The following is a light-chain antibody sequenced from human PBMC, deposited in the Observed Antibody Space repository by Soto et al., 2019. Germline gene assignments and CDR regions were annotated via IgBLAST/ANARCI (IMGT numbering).Light chain of an antibody. Sequence: QSALTQPASVSGSPGQSIIISCTGTSSDVGSYNFVSWYQQHPGKAPKLMIYEVSKRPSGVCNRFSGSKSGNTASLTISGLQPEDEADYYRCSYAGNSGVFGGGTKLTVL. CDR1: SSDVGSYNF. J-gene: IGLJ3*02. V-gene: IGLV2-23*02. CDR3: CSYAGNSGV. CDR2: EVS.